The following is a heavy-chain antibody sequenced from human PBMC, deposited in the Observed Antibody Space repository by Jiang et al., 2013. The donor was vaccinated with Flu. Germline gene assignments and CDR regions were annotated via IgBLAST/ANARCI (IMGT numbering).Heavy chain of an antibody. CDR1: GGPFIDYY. CDR2: INADGGT. J-gene: IGHJ6*02. V-gene: IGHV4-34*01. CDR3: ARSHAPYYYYATDV. Sequence: ETLSVTCGVYGGPFIDYYWDLDPQPPGRGLEWIGEINADGGTNYSPSLKSRVTITADRVKKQFSLQVTSVTAADTATYYCARSHAPYYYYATDVWGLGTTVTVSS.